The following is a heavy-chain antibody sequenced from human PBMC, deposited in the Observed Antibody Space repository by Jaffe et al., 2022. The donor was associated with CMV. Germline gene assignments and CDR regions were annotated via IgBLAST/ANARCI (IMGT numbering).Heavy chain of an antibody. CDR2: IYYSGTT. Sequence: QLQLQESGPGLVKPSETLSLTCTVSGGSVSSSSYFWGWIRQPPGKGLEWIGTIYYSGTTYYNPSLKSQFTISVDTSKNQFSLRLNSVTAADTAVYYCTQMARAAGSFDHWGQGSLVTVSS. V-gene: IGHV4-39*01. CDR1: GGSVSSSSYF. D-gene: IGHD6-13*01. J-gene: IGHJ4*02. CDR3: TQMARAAGSFDH.